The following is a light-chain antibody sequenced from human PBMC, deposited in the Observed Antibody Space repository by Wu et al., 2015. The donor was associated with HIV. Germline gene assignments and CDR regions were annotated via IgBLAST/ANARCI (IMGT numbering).Light chain of an antibody. J-gene: IGKJ1*01. CDR1: QSVSSSY. Sequence: IVLTQSPGTLSLSPGERVTLSCRASQSVSSSYLAWYQQKPGQAPRLLIYGASSRATGIPDRFSGSGSGTDFTLTISRLEPEDFAVYYCQQYDSSRTWTFGQGTKVEIK. V-gene: IGKV3-20*01. CDR2: GAS. CDR3: QQYDSSRTWT.